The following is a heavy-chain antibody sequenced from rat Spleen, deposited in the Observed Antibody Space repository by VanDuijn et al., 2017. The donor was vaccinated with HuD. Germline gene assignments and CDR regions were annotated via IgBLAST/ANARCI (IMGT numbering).Heavy chain of an antibody. CDR3: AKENTIAAGGIMDA. J-gene: IGHJ4*01. CDR1: GFTFSSFP. CDR2: ISSGGGGI. V-gene: IGHV5-25*01. D-gene: IGHD1-2*01. Sequence: EVQLVESGGGLVQPGRSLKLSCAASGFTFSSFPMAWVRQAPKKGLEWVTSISSGGGGIYYLDSVKGRFTISRDNAKSTLYLQMDSLRSEDTATYYCAKENTIAAGGIMDAWGQGPSVTVSS.